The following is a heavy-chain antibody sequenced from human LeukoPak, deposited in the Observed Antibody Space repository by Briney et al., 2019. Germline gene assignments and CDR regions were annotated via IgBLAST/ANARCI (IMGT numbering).Heavy chain of an antibody. CDR2: INPSGGST. V-gene: IGHV1-46*01. CDR1: GYTFTSYY. CDR3: ARAVTVRPTGLHFDY. Sequence: ASVKVSCKASGYTFTSYYMHWVRQAPGQGLEWMGIINPSGGSTSYAQKFQGRVTMTRDTSTSTDYMELSSLRSEDTAVYYCARAVTVRPTGLHFDYWGQGTLVTVSS. D-gene: IGHD1-14*01. J-gene: IGHJ4*02.